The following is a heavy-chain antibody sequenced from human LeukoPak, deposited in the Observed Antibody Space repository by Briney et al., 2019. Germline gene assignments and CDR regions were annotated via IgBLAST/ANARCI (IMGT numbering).Heavy chain of an antibody. CDR2: ISSSTTNM. CDR3: AREYSSSSGRSFDY. D-gene: IGHD6-6*01. Sequence: GGSLRLSCAASGFTFSSYAMSWVRQAPGKGLEWVSYISSSTTNMYYADSVKGRFTISRDNAKNSLYLQMNSLRAEDTAVYYCAREYSSSSGRSFDYWGQGTLVTVSS. J-gene: IGHJ4*02. V-gene: IGHV3-48*01. CDR1: GFTFSSYA.